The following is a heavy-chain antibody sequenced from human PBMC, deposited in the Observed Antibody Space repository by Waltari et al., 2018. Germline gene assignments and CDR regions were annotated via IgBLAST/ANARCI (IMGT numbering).Heavy chain of an antibody. CDR3: ARNKGWYGDGYFDY. D-gene: IGHD6-19*01. Sequence: EVQLVESGGGLIQPGGSLRLSCEASGFPVSSNYMRWVRQAPGKGLEWVSVIYSDGRTVYADSVKGRFTISRDNLKNTVDLQMSSLRADDTAVYYCARNKGWYGDGYFDYWGQGTLVSVSS. J-gene: IGHJ4*02. CDR1: GFPVSSNY. CDR2: IYSDGRT. V-gene: IGHV3-53*01.